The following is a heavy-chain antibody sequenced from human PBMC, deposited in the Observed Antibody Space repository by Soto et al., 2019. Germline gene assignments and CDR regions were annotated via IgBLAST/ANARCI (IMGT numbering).Heavy chain of an antibody. J-gene: IGHJ4*02. D-gene: IGHD2-21*02. CDR1: GYSFTSYW. CDR3: ARGGVTNSIFDY. Sequence: GESLKISCKGSGYSFTSYWIAWVRQMPGKGLEWMGIIYPSDSDTRYSPSFEGQVTISADKSFTTAYLQWSSLKASDTATYFCARGGVTNSIFDYWGQGTLVTVSS. CDR2: IYPSDSDT. V-gene: IGHV5-51*01.